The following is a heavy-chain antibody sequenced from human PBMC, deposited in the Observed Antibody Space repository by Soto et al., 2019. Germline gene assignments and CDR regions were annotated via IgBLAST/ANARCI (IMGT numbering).Heavy chain of an antibody. D-gene: IGHD3-3*01. CDR2: ITGGGSST. CDR3: AKGASLLPLEWSYGHYFDS. CDR1: GFTFSSYA. J-gene: IGHJ4*02. Sequence: GGSLRLSCAASGFTFSSYAMGWVRQAPGKGLEWVSTITGGGSSTYYADSVKGRFTISRDNSKNTLYLQMNSLRAEDTAVYYCAKGASLLPLEWSYGHYFDSWGQGTLVTVSS. V-gene: IGHV3-23*01.